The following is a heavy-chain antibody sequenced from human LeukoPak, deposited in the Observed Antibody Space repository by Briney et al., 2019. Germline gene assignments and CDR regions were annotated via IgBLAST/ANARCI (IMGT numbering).Heavy chain of an antibody. V-gene: IGHV1-18*01. Sequence: ASVKVSCKASTYISSDFGISWVRLAPGGGLEWMGWVSGDNGQTNYGHKFYGRVTMTMETSTNTASLELRGLRSDDKAIYYCATVYLFTTGWSAAYYCFMVVWGKGTTVIVSS. CDR3: ATVYLFTTGWSAAYYCFMVV. CDR1: TYISSDFG. D-gene: IGHD6-19*01. J-gene: IGHJ6*03. CDR2: VSGDNGQT.